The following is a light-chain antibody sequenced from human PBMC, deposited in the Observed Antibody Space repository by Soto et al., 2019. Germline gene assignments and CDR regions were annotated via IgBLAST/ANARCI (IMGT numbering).Light chain of an antibody. V-gene: IGKV3-20*01. J-gene: IGKJ5*01. CDR1: QSVSSSY. Sequence: EIVLTQSPGTLSLSPGERATLSCRASQSVSSSYLAWYQQKPGQAPRLLIYGASSRATGIPDRFSGSGSGTDFTLTISRLEPEDFAVYYCQQYGSSLSITFGQGTRLETK. CDR2: GAS. CDR3: QQYGSSLSIT.